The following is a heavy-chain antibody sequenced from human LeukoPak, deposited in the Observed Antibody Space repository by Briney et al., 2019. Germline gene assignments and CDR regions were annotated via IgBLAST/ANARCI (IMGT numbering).Heavy chain of an antibody. Sequence: ASVKVSCKASGYTFTSYGISWVRQAPGQGLEWMGWISTYNGNTNYAQKLQGRVTMTTEISTSTAYMELRSLRSEDTAVYYCARKVPNDSSGYYYRGQFDPWGQGTLVTVSS. CDR2: ISTYNGNT. J-gene: IGHJ5*02. CDR3: ARKVPNDSSGYYYRGQFDP. V-gene: IGHV1-18*01. CDR1: GYTFTSYG. D-gene: IGHD3-22*01.